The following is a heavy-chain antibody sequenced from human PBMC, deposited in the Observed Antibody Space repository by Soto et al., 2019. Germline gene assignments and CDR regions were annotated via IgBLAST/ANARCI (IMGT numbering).Heavy chain of an antibody. CDR3: AVYGYGVSAAAY. CDR2: INQDGSER. D-gene: IGHD4-17*01. CDR1: GLTFRNDW. Sequence: GGSLRLSCAGSGLTFRNDWLSWVRQAPGKGLEWVANINQDGSERYHVDSVRGRFTISRDNVENSLYLQLNSLRPEDTAVYYCAVYGYGVSAAAYWGQGTLVTVSS. V-gene: IGHV3-7*03. J-gene: IGHJ4*02.